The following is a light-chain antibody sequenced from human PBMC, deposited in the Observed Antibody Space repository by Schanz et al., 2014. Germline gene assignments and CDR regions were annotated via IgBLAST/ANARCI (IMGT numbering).Light chain of an antibody. CDR1: QSISSSY. J-gene: IGKJ1*01. V-gene: IGKV3-20*01. Sequence: IVLTQSPATLSLSPGERATLSCRASQSISSSYVAWFQQRPGQAPRLLIYGASSRATGIPDRFSGSGSGTDFTLTISRLEPEDFAVYYCQLYGSSPRTFGQGTKVEIK. CDR3: QLYGSSPRT. CDR2: GAS.